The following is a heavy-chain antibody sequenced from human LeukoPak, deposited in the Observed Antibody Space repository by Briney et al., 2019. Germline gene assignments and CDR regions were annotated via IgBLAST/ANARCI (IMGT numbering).Heavy chain of an antibody. CDR2: INPSGGST. V-gene: IGHV1-46*01. CDR3: AREGSSGYYSGSCYFDY. CDR1: GYTFTSYY. Sequence: ASVKVSCKASGYTFTSYYMHWVRQAPGQGLEWMGIINPSGGSTSYAQKFQGRVTMTRDTSTSTVYMELSSLRSEDTAVYYCAREGSSGYYSGSCYFDYWGQGTLVTVSS. D-gene: IGHD3-22*01. J-gene: IGHJ4*02.